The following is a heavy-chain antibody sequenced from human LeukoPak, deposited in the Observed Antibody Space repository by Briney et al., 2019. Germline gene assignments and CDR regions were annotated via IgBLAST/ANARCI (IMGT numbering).Heavy chain of an antibody. CDR1: GGSISSGSYY. CDR2: IYTSGST. J-gene: IGHJ4*02. D-gene: IGHD3-10*01. Sequence: SETLSLTCTVSGGSISSGSYYWSWIRQPAGKGLEWIGRIYTSGSTNYNPSLKSRVTISVDTSKNQFSLKLSSVTAADTAVYYCARSGYYGSGSYEGYWGQGTLVTVSS. V-gene: IGHV4-61*02. CDR3: ARSGYYGSGSYEGY.